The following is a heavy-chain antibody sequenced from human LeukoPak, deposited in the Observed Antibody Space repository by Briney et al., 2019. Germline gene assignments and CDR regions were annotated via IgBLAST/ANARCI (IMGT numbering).Heavy chain of an antibody. J-gene: IGHJ4*02. D-gene: IGHD1-1*01. CDR3: AKVGNLLESAVYFDY. V-gene: IGHV3-23*01. CDR1: GFTFSSYA. CDR2: ISGSGGST. Sequence: GESLRLSCAASGFTFSSYAMSWVRPAPGKGMEWVSAISGSGGSTYCADSVKGRFTTARDNSKNTLYLQMNSLRAEDTAVYYCAKVGNLLESAVYFDYWGQGTLVTVSS.